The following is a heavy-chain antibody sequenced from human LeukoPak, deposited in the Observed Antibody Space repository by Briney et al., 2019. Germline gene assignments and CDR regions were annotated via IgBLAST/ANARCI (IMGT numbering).Heavy chain of an antibody. Sequence: GGSLRLSCAASGFTFSSYAMHWVRQAPGKGLEYVSAISSNGGSTYYANSVKGRFTISRDNSKNTLYLQMGSLRAEDMAVYYCARIKRGYYYDSSGYYYDYWGQGTLVTVSS. D-gene: IGHD3-22*01. J-gene: IGHJ4*02. V-gene: IGHV3-64*01. CDR2: ISSNGGST. CDR1: GFTFSSYA. CDR3: ARIKRGYYYDSSGYYYDY.